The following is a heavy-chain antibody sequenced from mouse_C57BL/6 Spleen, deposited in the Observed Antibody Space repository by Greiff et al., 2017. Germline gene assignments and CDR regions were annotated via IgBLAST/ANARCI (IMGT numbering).Heavy chain of an antibody. CDR2: INPNHGGT. V-gene: IGHV1-26*01. J-gene: IGHJ3*01. CDR3: ARRGYYGTYVGLACFAY. D-gene: IGHD2-1*01. Sequence: EVQLQQSGPELVKPGASVKISCKASGYTFTDYYMNWVKPSHGKSLEWIGDINPNHGGTSYNRKFKGKATLTVDQSSSTAYMELRSLTSEDSAVYYCARRGYYGTYVGLACFAYWGKGTLVTVSA. CDR1: GYTFTDYY.